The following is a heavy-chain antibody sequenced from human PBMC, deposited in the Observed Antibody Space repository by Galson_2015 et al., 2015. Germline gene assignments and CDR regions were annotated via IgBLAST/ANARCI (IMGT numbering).Heavy chain of an antibody. CDR3: ARVRTYCSGGSCYSFLDY. CDR1: GYTFVNFA. D-gene: IGHD2-15*01. V-gene: IGHV1-3*01. Sequence: SVKVSCKASGYTFVNFAMHWVRQAPGQRFEWMGWINVGTGNTKYSQKSQGRITISSDTSATTAHMELSSLRSEDTAVYFCARVRTYCSGGSCYSFLDYWGQGTLVTVSS. J-gene: IGHJ4*02. CDR2: INVGTGNT.